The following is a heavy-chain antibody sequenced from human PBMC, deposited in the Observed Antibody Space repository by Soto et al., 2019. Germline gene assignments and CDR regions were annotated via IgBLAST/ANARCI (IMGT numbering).Heavy chain of an antibody. J-gene: IGHJ4*02. CDR1: GFTFSSYE. CDR2: ISSSGSTI. Sequence: EVQLVESGGGLVQPGGSLRLSCAASGFTFSSYEMNWVRQAPGKGLEWVSYISSSGSTIYYADSVKGRFTISRDIAKNSLYLQMNSLRAEDTAVYYCARDRGYDYKGIDYWGQGTLVTVSS. V-gene: IGHV3-48*03. D-gene: IGHD5-12*01. CDR3: ARDRGYDYKGIDY.